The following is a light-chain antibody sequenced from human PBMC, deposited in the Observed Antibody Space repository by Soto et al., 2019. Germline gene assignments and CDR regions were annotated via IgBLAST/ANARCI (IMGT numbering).Light chain of an antibody. CDR1: QSISNY. J-gene: IGKJ5*01. Sequence: EIVLTQSPATLSFSPGEGATLSCRASQSISNYLAWYQQKPGQAPRLLIYDASNRATGIPGRFSGSGSGTDFTLTTSSLEPEDVAVYYCQQRGNWPPITFGQGTGLEIK. V-gene: IGKV3-11*01. CDR3: QQRGNWPPIT. CDR2: DAS.